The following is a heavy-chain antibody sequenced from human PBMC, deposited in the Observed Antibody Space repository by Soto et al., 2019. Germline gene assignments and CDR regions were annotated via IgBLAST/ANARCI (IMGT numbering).Heavy chain of an antibody. CDR3: AKDGFRIAAPFVY. Sequence: GGSLRLSCAASGFTFSSYVMSWVRQAPGKGLEWVSGISGSGGSTYADSVKGRFTISRDNSKNTLYLQMNSLRAEDTAVYYCAKDGFRIAAPFVYWGQGTLVTVS. CDR1: GFTFSSYV. V-gene: IGHV3-23*01. CDR2: ISGSGGST. J-gene: IGHJ4*02. D-gene: IGHD6-13*01.